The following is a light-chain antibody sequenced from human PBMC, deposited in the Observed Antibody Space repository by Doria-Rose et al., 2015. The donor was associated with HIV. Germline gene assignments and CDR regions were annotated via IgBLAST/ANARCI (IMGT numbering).Light chain of an antibody. CDR1: QSLLYTSKNY. CDR2: WAS. CDR3: QQYYDTPS. Sequence: TQSPESLGMSLGERATLNCKSNQSLLYTSKNYLACYQQKPVQHTTLLIYWASTRQSGVHARFSGSGSGTDFTLTISSLEAEDVAVYYCQQYYDTPSFSPGTTVDIK. J-gene: IGKJ3*01. V-gene: IGKV4-1*01.